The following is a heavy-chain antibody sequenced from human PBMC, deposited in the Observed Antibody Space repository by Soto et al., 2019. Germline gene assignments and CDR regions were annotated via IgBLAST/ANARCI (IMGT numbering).Heavy chain of an antibody. J-gene: IGHJ4*02. CDR1: AFTLSRYS. CDR3: ARALEGDFWPTYFDY. CDR2: ISSSSSAI. Sequence: GGSLRLSCAASAFTLSRYSMNWVRQAPGKGLEWISYISSSSSAIYYADSVKGRFTISRDNAKNSLYLQMNSLRDEDTAVYYCARALEGDFWPTYFDYWGQGTLVTVSS. D-gene: IGHD3-3*01. V-gene: IGHV3-48*02.